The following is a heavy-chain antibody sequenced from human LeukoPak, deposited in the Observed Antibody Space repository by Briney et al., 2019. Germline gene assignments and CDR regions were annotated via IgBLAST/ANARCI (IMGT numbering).Heavy chain of an antibody. CDR1: GGSFSGYY. J-gene: IGHJ4*02. V-gene: IGHV4-34*01. CDR2: INHRGST. D-gene: IGHD3-10*01. Sequence: SETLSLTCAVYGGSFSGYYWSWIRQPPGKGLELIGEINHRGSTHYNPSLKSRVTISVDTSKNQFFLKLSSVTAADTALYYCARLPNYNDSKDYWGQGTLVTVSS. CDR3: ARLPNYNDSKDY.